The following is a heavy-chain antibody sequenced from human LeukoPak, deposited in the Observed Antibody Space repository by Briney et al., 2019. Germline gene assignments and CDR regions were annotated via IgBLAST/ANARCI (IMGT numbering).Heavy chain of an antibody. CDR1: GYTFTGYY. Sequence: ASVKVSCKASGYTFTGYYMHWVRQAPGQGLEWMAWINPNGGGTNYAQKFQGRITMTRDTSISTAYMELSRLRSDDTAVYYCARDLRSIVAGMVDSLDPWGQGTLVTVSS. V-gene: IGHV1-2*02. J-gene: IGHJ5*02. CDR3: ARDLRSIVAGMVDSLDP. CDR2: INPNGGGT. D-gene: IGHD6-19*01.